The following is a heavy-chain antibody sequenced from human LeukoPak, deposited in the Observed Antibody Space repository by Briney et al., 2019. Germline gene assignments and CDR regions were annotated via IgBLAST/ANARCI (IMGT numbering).Heavy chain of an antibody. CDR1: GCTFSDSY. CDR3: TRQNCTGGSCSYVDC. CDR2: IRTKTRNYAA. J-gene: IGHJ4*02. V-gene: IGHV3-73*01. D-gene: IGHD2-8*02. Sequence: PGGSLKLSCAASGCTFSDSYMHWVRQASGKGLEWVGLIRTKTRNYAATYAESVKGRFTISRDDSKNTAYLQMNSLKMEDTAVYYCTRQNCTGGSCSYVDCWGQGTLVTVSS.